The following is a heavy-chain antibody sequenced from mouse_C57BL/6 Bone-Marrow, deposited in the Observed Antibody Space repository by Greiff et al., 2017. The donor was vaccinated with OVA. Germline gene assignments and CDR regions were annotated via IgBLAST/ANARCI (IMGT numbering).Heavy chain of an antibody. CDR3: ARERAGWFAY. CDR2: ISDGGSYT. CDR1: GFTFSSYA. Sequence: EVKLMESGGGLVKPGGSLKLSCAASGFTFSSYAMSWVRQTPEKRLEWVATISDGGSYTYYPDNVKGRFTISRDNAKNNLYLQMSHLKSEDTAMYYCARERAGWFAYWGQGTLVTVSA. V-gene: IGHV5-4*01. J-gene: IGHJ3*01. D-gene: IGHD3-3*01.